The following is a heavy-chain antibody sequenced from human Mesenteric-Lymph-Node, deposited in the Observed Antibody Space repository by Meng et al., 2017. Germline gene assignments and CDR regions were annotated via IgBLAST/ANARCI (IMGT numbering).Heavy chain of an antibody. CDR2: INNDGRST. CDR1: GFTFSSYV. V-gene: IGHV3-74*01. J-gene: IGHJ4*02. D-gene: IGHD4-23*01. CDR3: ARNYDGGVDY. Sequence: EVQLVESGGGLVQPGGSLRLSCAASGFTFSSYVVYWVRQAPGKGLEWVSRINNDGRSTVYADSVKGRFTISRENAKNTPYLQMNSLRAEDTAVYYCARNYDGGVDYWGQGTLVTVSS.